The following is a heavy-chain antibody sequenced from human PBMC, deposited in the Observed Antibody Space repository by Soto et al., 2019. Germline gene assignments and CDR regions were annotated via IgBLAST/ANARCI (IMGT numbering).Heavy chain of an antibody. V-gene: IGHV1-69*02. CDR1: GGTFSSYT. Sequence: VASVKVSCKASGGTFSSYTISWVRQAPGQGLEWMGRIIPILGIANYAQKFQGRVTITADKSTSTAYMELSSLRSEDTAVYYCARGTAKGYYYYYMDVWGKGTTVTVSS. J-gene: IGHJ6*03. CDR3: ARGTAKGYYYYYMDV. CDR2: IIPILGIA. D-gene: IGHD6-25*01.